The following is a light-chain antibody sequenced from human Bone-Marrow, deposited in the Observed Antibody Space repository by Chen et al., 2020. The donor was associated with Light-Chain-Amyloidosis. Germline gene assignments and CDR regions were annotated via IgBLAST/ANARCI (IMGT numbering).Light chain of an antibody. CDR3: QSADSSGTYEVI. J-gene: IGLJ2*01. CDR2: RDT. CDR1: DLPTKY. V-gene: IGLV3-25*03. Sequence: SYELTQPPSVSVSPGQTARITCSGDDLPTKYAYWYQQKPGQAPVLVIHRDTERPSGISERFSGSSSGTTATLTIIGVQAEDEADYHCQSADSSGTYEVIFGGGTNLTVL.